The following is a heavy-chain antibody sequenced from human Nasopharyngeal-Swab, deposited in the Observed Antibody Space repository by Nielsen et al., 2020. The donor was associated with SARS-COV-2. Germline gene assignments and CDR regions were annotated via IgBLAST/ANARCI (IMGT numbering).Heavy chain of an antibody. CDR3: ARASWRGDFDAFDI. V-gene: IGHV3-30*02. Sequence: GESLNISCAASGCTFSSYGMHWVRQAPGKGLEWVAFIRYDGSGKYYADSVKGRFTISRDISKNTLFLQMKSLRAEDTAIYYCARASWRGDFDAFDIWGQGTLVTVSS. D-gene: IGHD3-16*01. CDR2: IRYDGSGK. J-gene: IGHJ3*02. CDR1: GCTFSSYG.